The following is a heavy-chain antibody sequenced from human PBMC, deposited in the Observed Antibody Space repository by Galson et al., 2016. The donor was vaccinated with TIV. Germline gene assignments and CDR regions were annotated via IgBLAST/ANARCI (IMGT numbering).Heavy chain of an antibody. V-gene: IGHV1-18*01. Sequence: SVKVSCKASGYSFINYYITWVRQAPKQGLEWMGWINGYNDNTNYTLKFQGRLTMTTDTYTSTPYMELRSLRSDDTAVYYCARIVGTMITQKSVDFWGQGTPVIVSS. J-gene: IGHJ4*02. CDR1: GYSFINYY. D-gene: IGHD3-22*01. CDR2: INGYNDNT. CDR3: ARIVGTMITQKSVDF.